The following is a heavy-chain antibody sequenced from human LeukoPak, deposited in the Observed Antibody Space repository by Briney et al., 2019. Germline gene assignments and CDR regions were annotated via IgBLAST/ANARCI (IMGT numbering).Heavy chain of an antibody. Sequence: PGGSLRLSCVASGFTFSSYWMNWVRQAPGKGLVWVSRINSDGSTTNYADSVKGRFTISRDNAKNTLYLQMNSLRAEDTAVYYCQGGIATAGTIDYWGQGTLVTVSS. CDR3: QGGIATAGTIDY. CDR1: GFTFSSYW. V-gene: IGHV3-74*01. J-gene: IGHJ4*02. CDR2: INSDGSTT. D-gene: IGHD6-13*01.